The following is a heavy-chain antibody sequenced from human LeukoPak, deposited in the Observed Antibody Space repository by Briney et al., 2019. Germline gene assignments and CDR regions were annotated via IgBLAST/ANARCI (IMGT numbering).Heavy chain of an antibody. CDR3: AREGDYYDKYLDY. CDR2: INAGNGNT. V-gene: IGHV1-3*03. Sequence: ASVKVSCKASGYTFTSYAMHWVRQAPGQRLEWMGWINAGNGNTKYSQEFQGRVTITRDTSASTAYMELSSLRSEDMAVYYCAREGDYYDKYLDYWGQGTLVTVSS. J-gene: IGHJ4*02. CDR1: GYTFTSYA. D-gene: IGHD3-22*01.